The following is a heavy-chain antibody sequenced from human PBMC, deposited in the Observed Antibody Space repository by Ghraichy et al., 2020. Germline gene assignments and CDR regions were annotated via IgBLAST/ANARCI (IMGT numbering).Heavy chain of an antibody. V-gene: IGHV4-59*01. J-gene: IGHJ4*02. CDR1: GGSIRSYY. CDR3: ARDYGSGSYEY. CDR2: IFHSGST. Sequence: SETLSLTCTVSGGSIRSYYWSWIRQPPGKGLVWIGYIFHSGSTSYNPSLKSRVTISVDTSKNQFSLKLNSVTAADTAVYYCARDYGSGSYEYWGQGTLVTVPS. D-gene: IGHD3-10*01.